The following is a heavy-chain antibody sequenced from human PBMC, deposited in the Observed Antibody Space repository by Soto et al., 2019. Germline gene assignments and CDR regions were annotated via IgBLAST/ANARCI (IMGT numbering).Heavy chain of an antibody. D-gene: IGHD2-15*01. CDR3: ARIGGYHGPLDY. V-gene: IGHV4-59*01. CDR2: TYHRGST. CDR1: GVSISSYF. Sequence: SETLSLTCSVSGVSISSYFWSWIRQPPGRGLEWIGYTYHRGSTNYSPSLKSRVAISLDTSENQFSLKVSSVTAADTAVYYCARIGGYHGPLDYWGQGTPVTVSS. J-gene: IGHJ4*02.